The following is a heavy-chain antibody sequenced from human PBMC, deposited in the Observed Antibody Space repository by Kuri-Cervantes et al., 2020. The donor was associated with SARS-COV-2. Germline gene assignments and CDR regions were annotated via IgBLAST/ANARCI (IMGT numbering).Heavy chain of an antibody. CDR2: IYTTGST. J-gene: IGHJ4*02. CDR1: GDPMSSGNYY. D-gene: IGHD5-18*01. CDR3: ARVSWMQLWHRYFDN. V-gene: IGHV4-61*09. Sequence: LRLSCTVSGDPMSSGNYYWSWIRQPAGKALEWIGHIYTTGSTNYNPSLKSRVTISVDKSKNQFSLEMSSVTAADTAVYYCARVSWMQLWHRYFDNWGQGTLVTVSS.